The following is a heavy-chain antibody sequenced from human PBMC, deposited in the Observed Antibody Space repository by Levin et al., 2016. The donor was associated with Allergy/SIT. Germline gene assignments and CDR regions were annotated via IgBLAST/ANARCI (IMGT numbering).Heavy chain of an antibody. CDR1: DSPSVAYS. V-gene: IGHV3-21*01. CDR3: ARNLEYSGAS. D-gene: IGHD6-6*01. Sequence: GESLKIPPVQPLDSPSVAYSMTVGPPVSEGKGLEWVPSITGSSSYKYYADSVKGRFTVSRDNAKNSLYLQMNSLRAEDTAVYYCARNLEYSGASWGQGTLVIVSS. CDR2: ITGSSSYK. J-gene: IGHJ5*02.